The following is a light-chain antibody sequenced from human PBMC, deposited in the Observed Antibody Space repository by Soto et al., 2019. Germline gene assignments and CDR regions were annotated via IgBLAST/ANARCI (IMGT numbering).Light chain of an antibody. Sequence: EIVLTQSPATLSLSPGEGVALSCGASQSLSNNFLAWYQQKPGLAPRLLIFDASTRATGIPDRFSGSVSGTDFTLTISRLEPEDFAVYYCHQFGASPTFGGGTKVEFK. CDR3: HQFGASPT. J-gene: IGKJ4*01. CDR1: QSLSNNF. V-gene: IGKV3D-20*01. CDR2: DAS.